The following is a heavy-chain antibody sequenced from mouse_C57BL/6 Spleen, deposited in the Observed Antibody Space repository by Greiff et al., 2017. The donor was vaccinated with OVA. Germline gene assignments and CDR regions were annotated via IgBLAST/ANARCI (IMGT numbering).Heavy chain of an antibody. D-gene: IGHD1-1*01. V-gene: IGHV5-9-1*02. CDR1: GFTFSSYA. CDR3: TREYYGSEETWFAY. J-gene: IGHJ3*01. Sequence: EVKLVESGAGLVKPGGSLKLSCAASGFTFSSYAMSWVRQTPEKRLEWVAYISSGGDYIYYADTVKGRFTISRDNARNTLYLQMSSLKSEDTAMYYCTREYYGSEETWFAYWGQGTLVTVSA. CDR2: ISSGGDYI.